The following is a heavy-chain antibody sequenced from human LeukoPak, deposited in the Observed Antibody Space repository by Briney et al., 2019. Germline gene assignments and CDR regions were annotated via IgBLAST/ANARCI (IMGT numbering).Heavy chain of an antibody. CDR2: ISSSGSTI. Sequence: PGGSLRLSCAASGFTFSSYEMNWVRQAPGKGLEWVSYISSSGSTIYYADSVKGRFTISRDNAKNSLYLQMNSLRAEDTAVYYCAPWGYDSSGYPFDYWGQGILVTVSS. CDR3: APWGYDSSGYPFDY. J-gene: IGHJ4*02. CDR1: GFTFSSYE. V-gene: IGHV3-48*03. D-gene: IGHD3-22*01.